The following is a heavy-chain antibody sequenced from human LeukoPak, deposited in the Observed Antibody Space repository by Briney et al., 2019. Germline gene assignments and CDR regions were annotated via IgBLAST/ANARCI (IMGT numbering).Heavy chain of an antibody. CDR1: GFTFSSYA. V-gene: IGHV3-30-3*01. J-gene: IGHJ4*02. D-gene: IGHD5-18*01. Sequence: GGSLRLSCAASGFTFSSYAMHWVRQAPGKGLEWVAVISYDGGNKYYADSVKGRFTISRDNSKNTLYLQMNSLRAEDTAVYYCAKGTYSYGYAAFDYWGQGTLVTVSS. CDR2: ISYDGGNK. CDR3: AKGTYSYGYAAFDY.